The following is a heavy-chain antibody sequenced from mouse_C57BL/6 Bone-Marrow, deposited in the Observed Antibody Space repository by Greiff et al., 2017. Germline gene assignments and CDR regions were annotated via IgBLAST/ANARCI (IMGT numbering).Heavy chain of an antibody. Sequence: VQLQQSGAELVKPGASVKLSCKASGYTFTSYWMHWVKQRPGQGLEWIGMIHPNSGSTNYNEKFKSKATLTVDKSSSTAYMQLSSLTSEDSAVYDCARGGSSFWYFDVWGTGTTVTVSS. CDR3: ARGGSSFWYFDV. CDR1: GYTFTSYW. V-gene: IGHV1-64*01. D-gene: IGHD1-1*01. J-gene: IGHJ1*03. CDR2: IHPNSGST.